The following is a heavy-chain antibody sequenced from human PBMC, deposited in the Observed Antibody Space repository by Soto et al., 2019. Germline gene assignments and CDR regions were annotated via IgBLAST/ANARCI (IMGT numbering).Heavy chain of an antibody. J-gene: IGHJ5*02. CDR1: GFIFENFG. V-gene: IGHV3-23*01. CDR3: AKNQGVELVPLATVDWFDP. Sequence: GGSLRLSCAASGFIFENFGMSWVRQAPGKGLEWSSSISGSGFKKYYADSVKGRFTISRDNSKSRVYLELNNLIAEDPAVYHCAKNQGVELVPLATVDWFDPWGQGSVVTVSS. D-gene: IGHD1-26*01. CDR2: ISGSGFKK.